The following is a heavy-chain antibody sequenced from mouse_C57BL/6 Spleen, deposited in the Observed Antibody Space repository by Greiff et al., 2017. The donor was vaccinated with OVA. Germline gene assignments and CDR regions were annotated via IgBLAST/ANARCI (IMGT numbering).Heavy chain of an antibody. D-gene: IGHD2-5*01. CDR3: ARPLYSNYEAWFAY. CDR2: INPNNGGT. V-gene: IGHV1-26*01. CDR1: GYTFTDYY. J-gene: IGHJ3*01. Sequence: EVQLQQSGPELVKPGASVKISCKASGYTFTDYYMNWVKQSHGKSLEWIGDINPNNGGTSYNQKFKGKATLTVDKSSSTAYMELRSLTSEDSAVDYWARPLYSNYEAWFAYWGQGTLVTGSA.